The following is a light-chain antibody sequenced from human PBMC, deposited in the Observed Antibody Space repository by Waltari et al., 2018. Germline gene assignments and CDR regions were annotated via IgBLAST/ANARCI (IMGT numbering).Light chain of an antibody. V-gene: IGLV8-61*01. CDR2: KAN. CDR1: SGSLSTTSY. CDR3: ALYMGSGIWV. Sequence: QTVVTQEPSLSVSPGGTVTLTCALSSGSLSTTSYATWYQQTPGQAPRTLVYKANALSSGVPVRFSGSSRGNTAALTITGAQADDESDYYCALYMGSGIWVFGGGTRLTVL. J-gene: IGLJ3*02.